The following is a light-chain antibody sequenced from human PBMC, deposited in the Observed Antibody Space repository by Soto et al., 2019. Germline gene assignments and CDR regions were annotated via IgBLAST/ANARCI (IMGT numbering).Light chain of an antibody. J-gene: IGLJ1*01. CDR2: EVS. CDR3: SSYTSSSTLV. V-gene: IGLV2-14*01. Sequence: QSVLTQPASVSGSPGQSITISCTGTSSDVGGYNYVSWYQQYPGKVPKLMIHEVSNRPSGVSSRFSGSKSGDTASLTISGLQSEDEADYYCSSYTSSSTLVFGTGTKLTVL. CDR1: SSDVGGYNY.